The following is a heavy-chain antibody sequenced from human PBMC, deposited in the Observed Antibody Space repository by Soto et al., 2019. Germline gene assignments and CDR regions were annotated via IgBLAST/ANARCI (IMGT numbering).Heavy chain of an antibody. CDR2: ISYDGSNK. D-gene: IGHD6-25*01. CDR1: GFTFSSYG. Sequence: LRLSRAAFGFTFSSYGMHWVRQAPAKGLEWVAVISYDGSNKYYADSVKGRFTISRDNSKNTLYLQMNSLRAEDTGVYYCARSIAAGDGMDVWGQGTTVTVSS. J-gene: IGHJ6*02. V-gene: IGHV3-30*03. CDR3: ARSIAAGDGMDV.